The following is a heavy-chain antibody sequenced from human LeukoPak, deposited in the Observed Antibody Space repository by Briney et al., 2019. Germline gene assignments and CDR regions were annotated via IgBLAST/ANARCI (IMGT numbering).Heavy chain of an antibody. Sequence: PSETLSLTCTVSGGSISSYYWSWIRQPAGKGLEWIGRIYTSGSTNYNPSLKSRVTISVDTSKNQFSLKLSSVTAADTAVYYCARDSSGWLSESDAFDIWGRGTMVTVSS. D-gene: IGHD6-19*01. V-gene: IGHV4-4*07. CDR2: IYTSGST. CDR3: ARDSSGWLSESDAFDI. CDR1: GGSISSYY. J-gene: IGHJ3*02.